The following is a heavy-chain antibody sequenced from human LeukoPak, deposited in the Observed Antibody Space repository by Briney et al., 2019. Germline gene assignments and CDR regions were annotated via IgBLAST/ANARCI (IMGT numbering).Heavy chain of an antibody. CDR2: ISYDGSNK. CDR3: ARGDSSGYHSNDY. Sequence: GGSLRLSCAASGFTFSSYAMHWVRQAPGKGLEWVAVISYDGSNKYYADSVKGRFTISRDNSKNTLYLQMNSLRAEDTAVYYCARGDSSGYHSNDYWGQGTLVTVSS. D-gene: IGHD3-22*01. V-gene: IGHV3-30*04. CDR1: GFTFSSYA. J-gene: IGHJ4*02.